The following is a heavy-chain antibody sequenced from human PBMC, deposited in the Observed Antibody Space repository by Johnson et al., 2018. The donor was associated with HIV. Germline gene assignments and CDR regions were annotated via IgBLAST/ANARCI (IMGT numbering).Heavy chain of an antibody. V-gene: IGHV3-9*01. Sequence: VQLVESGGGLVQPGRSLRLSCAASGFTFDDYAMHWVRQVPGKGLEWVSGISWNSGSIGYADSVKGRFTISRDNSKNSLYLQMNSLRAEDTAVYYCARGDYDILTGYAFDIWGQGTMVTVSS. J-gene: IGHJ3*02. CDR3: ARGDYDILTGYAFDI. CDR2: ISWNSGSI. CDR1: GFTFDDYA. D-gene: IGHD3-9*01.